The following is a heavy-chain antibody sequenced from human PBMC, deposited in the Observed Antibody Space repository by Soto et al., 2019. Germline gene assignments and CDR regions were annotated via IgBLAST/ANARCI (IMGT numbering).Heavy chain of an antibody. CDR2: ITWNSRVL. CDR3: AKGRYDFWSPYYFDS. CDR1: GLNFDDFA. V-gene: IGHV3-9*01. Sequence: PGGSLRLSCVGTGLNFDDFAMHWVRQAPGKGLGWVSGITWNSRVLAYADSVKGRFTISRDNARNSLYLQMDSLRDEDTALYYFAKGRYDFWSPYYFDSWGQGTLVTVSS. D-gene: IGHD3-3*01. J-gene: IGHJ4*02.